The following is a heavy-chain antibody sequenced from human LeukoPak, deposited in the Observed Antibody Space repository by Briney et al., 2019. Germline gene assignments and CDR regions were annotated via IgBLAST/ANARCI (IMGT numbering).Heavy chain of an antibody. CDR1: GFTFSSYG. J-gene: IGHJ4*02. CDR2: MKGDGSHI. V-gene: IGHV3-7*03. Sequence: GGSLRLSCAASGFTFSSYGMSWVRQAPGRGLQWVATMKGDGSHIYYVDSVKGRFTISRDNAKNSLYLQMNSLRAEDTAVYYCARVLESEMATIGATDYWGQGTLVTVSS. D-gene: IGHD5-24*01. CDR3: ARVLESEMATIGATDY.